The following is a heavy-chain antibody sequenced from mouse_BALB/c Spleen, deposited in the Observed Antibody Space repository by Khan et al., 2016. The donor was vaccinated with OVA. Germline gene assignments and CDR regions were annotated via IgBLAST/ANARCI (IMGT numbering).Heavy chain of an antibody. Sequence: EVELVESGGVLVEPGGSLKLSCAASGFTFSSFVMSWVRQTPEKRLEWVATISSAATYTYYPDSVKGRFTISRDNAKNTLYLQMNSLRSDDTAIYYCANGNYGWFAYWGQGTLVIVST. D-gene: IGHD2-1*01. V-gene: IGHV5-9-1*01. CDR2: ISSAATYT. CDR3: ANGNYGWFAY. CDR1: GFTFSSFV. J-gene: IGHJ3*01.